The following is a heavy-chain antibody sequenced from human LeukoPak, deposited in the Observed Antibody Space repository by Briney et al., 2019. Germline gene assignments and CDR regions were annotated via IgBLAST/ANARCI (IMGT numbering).Heavy chain of an antibody. CDR1: GYTFTSYG. CDR3: ARVHSNYGGEYYYYMDV. CDR2: ISAYNGNT. J-gene: IGHJ6*03. Sequence: ASVKVSCKASGYTFTSYGISWVRQAPGQGLEWMGWISAYNGNTNYAQKFQGRVTITTDESTSTAYMELSSLRSEDTAVYYCARVHSNYGGEYYYYMDVWGKGTTVTVSS. V-gene: IGHV1-18*01. D-gene: IGHD4-11*01.